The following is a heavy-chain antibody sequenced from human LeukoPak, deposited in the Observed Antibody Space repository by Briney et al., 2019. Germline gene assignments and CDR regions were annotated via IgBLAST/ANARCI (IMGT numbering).Heavy chain of an antibody. CDR3: ARGFAAAGDYYYYYMDV. J-gene: IGHJ6*03. Sequence: GGSLRLSCAASGFTFSSYAMSWVRQAPGKGLEWVANIKQDGSEKYYVDSVKGRFTISRDNAKNSLYLQMNSLRAEDTAVYYCARGFAAAGDYYYYYMDVWGKGTTVTVSS. D-gene: IGHD6-13*01. CDR1: GFTFSSYA. V-gene: IGHV3-7*01. CDR2: IKQDGSEK.